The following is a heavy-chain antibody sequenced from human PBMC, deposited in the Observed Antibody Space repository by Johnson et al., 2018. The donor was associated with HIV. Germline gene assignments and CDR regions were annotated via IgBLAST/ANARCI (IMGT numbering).Heavy chain of an antibody. Sequence: QVQLVESGGGLVQPGGSLRLSCAASGFTFSSYAMHWVRQAPGKGLEWVAVISYDGSNKYYADSVKGRFTISRDNSKNTLYLQMNSLRAEETAVYYCASSWGNAFDIWGQGTMVTVSS. CDR2: ISYDGSNK. CDR1: GFTFSSYA. V-gene: IGHV3-30-3*01. CDR3: ASSWGNAFDI. D-gene: IGHD7-27*01. J-gene: IGHJ3*02.